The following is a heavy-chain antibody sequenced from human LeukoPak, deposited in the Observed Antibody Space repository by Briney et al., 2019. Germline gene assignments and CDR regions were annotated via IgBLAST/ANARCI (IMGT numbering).Heavy chain of an antibody. CDR2: ISAYTGNA. V-gene: IGHV1-18*01. Sequence: ASVTVSFTASGYSFSSFGITWVRQAPGQGREWMGWISAYTGNAEYAQKFQGRVTLTTDTSTNTAYMELGSLMSDDTAVHYCARYRLSDSPINWFDPWGQGTLVTVSS. CDR3: ARYRLSDSPINWFDP. CDR1: GYSFSSFG. J-gene: IGHJ5*02. D-gene: IGHD3-22*01.